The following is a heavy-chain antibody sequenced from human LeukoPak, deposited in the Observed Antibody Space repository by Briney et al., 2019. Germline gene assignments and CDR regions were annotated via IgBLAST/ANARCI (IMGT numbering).Heavy chain of an antibody. J-gene: IGHJ4*02. D-gene: IGHD2-8*02. CDR3: ARDSYLRELVAFDY. Sequence: GGSLRLSCAASGFTFSSYSMNWVRQAPGKGLEWVSSISSSSSYIYYADSVKGRFTISRDNAKNSLYLQMNSLRAEDAAVYYCARDSYLRELVAFDYWGQGTLVTVSS. CDR2: ISSSSSYI. V-gene: IGHV3-21*01. CDR1: GFTFSSYS.